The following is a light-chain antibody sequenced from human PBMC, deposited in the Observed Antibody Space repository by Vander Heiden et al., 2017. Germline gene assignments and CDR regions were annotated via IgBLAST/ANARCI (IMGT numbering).Light chain of an antibody. J-gene: IGKJ2*01. CDR1: QSVGSY. CDR3: QQRSNWPT. Sequence: EIVLTHSSVTLSSSPAERATSSRRAGQSVGSYLAWYQQKPGQAPRLLIYDASNRATGIPARFSGSRSGTDFTLTISRLEPEDFAVYYCQQRSNWPTFGQGTKLEIK. CDR2: DAS. V-gene: IGKV3-11*01.